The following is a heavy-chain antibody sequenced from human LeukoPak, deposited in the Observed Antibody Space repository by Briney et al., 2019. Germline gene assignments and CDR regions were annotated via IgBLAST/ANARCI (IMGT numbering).Heavy chain of an antibody. J-gene: IGHJ6*03. D-gene: IGHD4-17*01. CDR3: ARVAATVTTNFYYYIDV. CDR2: IYSSGYT. CDR1: GFSVSSNY. V-gene: IGHV3-53*01. Sequence: GGSLRLSCAASGFSVSSNYMNWVRQAPGQGLEWVSVIYSSGYTYYADSVKGRFTISRDNAKSTLYLQMNSLRAEDTALYYCARVAATVTTNFYYYIDVWGEGTTVTVSS.